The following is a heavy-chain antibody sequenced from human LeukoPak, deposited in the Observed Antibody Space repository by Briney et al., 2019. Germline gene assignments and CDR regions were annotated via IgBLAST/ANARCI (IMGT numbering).Heavy chain of an antibody. V-gene: IGHV4-38-2*02. J-gene: IGHJ4*02. CDR3: ARTGAMVRGLYYFDY. D-gene: IGHD3-10*01. Sequence: SETLSLTCTVSGYSISSGYYWGWIRQPPGKGLEWIGSIYHSGSTYYNPSLKSRVTISVDTFKNQFSLKLSSVTAADTAVYYCARTGAMVRGLYYFDYWGQGTLVTVSS. CDR2: IYHSGST. CDR1: GYSISSGYY.